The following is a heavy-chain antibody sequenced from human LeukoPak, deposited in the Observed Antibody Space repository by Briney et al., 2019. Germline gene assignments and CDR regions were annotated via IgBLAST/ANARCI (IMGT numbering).Heavy chain of an antibody. CDR3: ARVRALAGIRYYGMDV. D-gene: IGHD6-19*01. CDR1: GYTFTSYG. CDR2: TNPNSGGT. Sequence: ASVKVSCKASGYTFTSYGIIWVRQAPGQGLEWMGWTNPNSGGTNYAQKFQGRVTMTRDTSISTAYMELSRLRSDDTAVYYCARVRALAGIRYYGMDVWGQGTTVTVSS. J-gene: IGHJ6*02. V-gene: IGHV1-2*02.